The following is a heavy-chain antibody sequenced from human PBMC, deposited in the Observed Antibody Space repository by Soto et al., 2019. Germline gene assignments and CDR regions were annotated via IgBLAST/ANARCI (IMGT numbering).Heavy chain of an antibody. J-gene: IGHJ6*02. Sequence: LSLTCAVYGGSFSGYYWSWIRQPPGKGLEWIGEINHSGSTNYNPSLKSRVTISVDTSKNQFSLKLSSVTAADTAVYYCARLSGGFPQLGLWFGELLHDYYGMDVWGQGTTVTVSS. CDR2: INHSGST. D-gene: IGHD3-10*01. CDR1: GGSFSGYY. V-gene: IGHV4-34*01. CDR3: ARLSGGFPQLGLWFGELLHDYYGMDV.